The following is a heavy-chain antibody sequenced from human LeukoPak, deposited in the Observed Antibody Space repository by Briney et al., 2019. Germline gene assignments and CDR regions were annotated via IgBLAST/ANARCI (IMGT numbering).Heavy chain of an antibody. CDR3: AKDYDFWSGYYFDY. Sequence: GGSLRLSCAASGFTFSSYAMSWVRQAPGKWREWGSAISGSVGSTYYADSVKGRFTISRDNSKNTLYLQMNSLRAEDTAVYYCAKDYDFWSGYYFDYWGQGTLVTVSS. V-gene: IGHV3-23*01. D-gene: IGHD3-3*01. CDR1: GFTFSSYA. J-gene: IGHJ4*02. CDR2: ISGSVGST.